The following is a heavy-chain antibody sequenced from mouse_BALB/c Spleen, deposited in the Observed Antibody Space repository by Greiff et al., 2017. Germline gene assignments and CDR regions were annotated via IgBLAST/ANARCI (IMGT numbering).Heavy chain of an antibody. J-gene: IGHJ4*01. V-gene: IGHV3-2*02. CDR2: ISYSGST. CDR3: ARCYYGNYYYAMDY. D-gene: IGHD2-1*01. Sequence: EVQLVESGPGLVKPSQSLSLTCTVPGYSITSDYAWNWIRQFPGNKLEWMGYISYSGSTSYNPSLKSRISITRDTSKNQFFLQLNSVTTEDTATYYCARCYYGNYYYAMDYWGQGTSVTVSS. CDR1: GYSITSDYA.